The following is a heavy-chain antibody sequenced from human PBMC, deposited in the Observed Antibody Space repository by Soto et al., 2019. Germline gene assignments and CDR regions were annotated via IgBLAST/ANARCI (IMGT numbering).Heavy chain of an antibody. D-gene: IGHD5-12*01. CDR1: GFTFSSYL. CDR3: ARHRRGYSGTLDY. J-gene: IGHJ4*02. V-gene: IGHV3-7*01. Sequence: GGSKNLSCAAAGFTFSSYLRNWVRPAPGKGLEWVANIKQDGSEKYYVDSVKGRFTISRDNAKNSLYLQMNSLRAEDTAVYSCARHRRGYSGTLDYWGQGTLVTVSS. CDR2: IKQDGSEK.